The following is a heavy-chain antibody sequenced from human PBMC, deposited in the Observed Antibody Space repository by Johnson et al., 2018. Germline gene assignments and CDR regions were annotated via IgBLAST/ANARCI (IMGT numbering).Heavy chain of an antibody. D-gene: IGHD6-6*01. Sequence: QVQLVQSGGGVVQPGRSLRLPCAASGFTFSRYALHWVRQAPGKGLEWVAVISYDGSNKYYADSVKGRFTISRDNSKNTLYLQMNSLRAEDSAVYSCARGGSIAARNQYYYYMDVWGQGTTVTVSS. CDR3: ARGGSIAARNQYYYYMDV. J-gene: IGHJ6*03. V-gene: IGHV3-30-3*01. CDR2: ISYDGSNK. CDR1: GFTFSRYA.